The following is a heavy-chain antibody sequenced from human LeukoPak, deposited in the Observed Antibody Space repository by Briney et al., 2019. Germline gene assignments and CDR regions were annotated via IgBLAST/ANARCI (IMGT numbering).Heavy chain of an antibody. D-gene: IGHD3-9*01. CDR3: AKAQRNTYYDILTGYYHDY. V-gene: IGHV3-7*01. Sequence: GGSLRLSCAASGFTFSSYWMIWVRQAPGKGLEWVANIKQDGSEIYYVDSVKGRFTISRDNAKNSLYLQMESLRAEDTAVYYCAKAQRNTYYDILTGYYHDYWGQGTLVTVSS. CDR2: IKQDGSEI. J-gene: IGHJ4*02. CDR1: GFTFSSYW.